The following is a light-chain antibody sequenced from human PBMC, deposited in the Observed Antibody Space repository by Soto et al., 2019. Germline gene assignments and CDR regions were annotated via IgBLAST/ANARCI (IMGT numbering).Light chain of an antibody. Sequence: GDRVTITCRASQSIGRWLAWFQQKPGKAPNLLIYEASTLESGVPSRFSGSGSGTEFTLTISSLQSDDFASYYCQQSYSTPWTFGQGTKVDI. CDR1: QSIGRW. J-gene: IGKJ1*01. CDR3: QQSYSTPWT. CDR2: EAS. V-gene: IGKV1-5*03.